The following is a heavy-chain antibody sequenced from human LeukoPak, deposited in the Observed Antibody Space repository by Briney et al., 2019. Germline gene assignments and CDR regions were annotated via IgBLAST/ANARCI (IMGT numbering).Heavy chain of an antibody. Sequence: GASVKVSCKVSGYTLTELSMHWVRQAPGKGLEWMGGFDPEDGETIYAQKFQGRVTMTEDTSTGTAYMELSSLRSEDTAVYYCATYPTTLRGLRITMIVVVGAFDIWGQGTMVTVSS. J-gene: IGHJ3*02. CDR3: ATYPTTLRGLRITMIVVVGAFDI. D-gene: IGHD3-22*01. CDR2: FDPEDGET. V-gene: IGHV1-24*01. CDR1: GYTLTELS.